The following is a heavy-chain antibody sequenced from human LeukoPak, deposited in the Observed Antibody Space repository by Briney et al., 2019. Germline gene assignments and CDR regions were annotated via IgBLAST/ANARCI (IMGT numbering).Heavy chain of an antibody. D-gene: IGHD2-2*01. CDR1: GFTFSSYG. CDR2: IWYDGSNK. Sequence: GGSLRLSCAASGFTFSSYGMHWVRQAPGKGLEWVAVIWYDGSNKYYADSVKGRFTISRDNSKNTLYLQMNSLRAEDTAVYYCARAVGFIVVVPAAMRGGNWFDPWGQGTLVTVSS. CDR3: ARAVGFIVVVPAAMRGGNWFDP. J-gene: IGHJ5*02. V-gene: IGHV3-33*01.